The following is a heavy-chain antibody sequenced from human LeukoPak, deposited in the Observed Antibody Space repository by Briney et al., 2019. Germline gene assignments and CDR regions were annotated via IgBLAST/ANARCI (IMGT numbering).Heavy chain of an antibody. V-gene: IGHV1-18*01. D-gene: IGHD1-20*01. CDR3: AQTRYNWNNWFDP. CDR1: GYTFTSYG. CDR2: ISAYNGNT. J-gene: IGHJ5*02. Sequence: GSVKVSCKASGYTFTSYGISWVRQAPGQGLEWMGWISAYNGNTNYAQKLQGRVTMTTDTSTSTAYMELRSLRSDDTAVYYCAQTRYNWNNWFDPWGQGTLVTVSS.